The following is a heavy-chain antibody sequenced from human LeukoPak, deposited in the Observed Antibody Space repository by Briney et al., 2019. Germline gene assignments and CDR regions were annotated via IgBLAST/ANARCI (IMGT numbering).Heavy chain of an antibody. V-gene: IGHV3-21*01. Sequence: PGGSLRLSCAASGFIFSSYWMNWVRQAPGKGLEWVSCISSSSRYIYYADSVKGRFTISRDNAKNSLYLQMNSLRAEDTAMYYCARGGPGRSLSIVAERTKYYMDVWGKGATVTVSS. CDR3: ARGGPGRSLSIVAERTKYYMDV. CDR2: ISSSSRYI. CDR1: GFIFSSYW. D-gene: IGHD1-26*01. J-gene: IGHJ6*03.